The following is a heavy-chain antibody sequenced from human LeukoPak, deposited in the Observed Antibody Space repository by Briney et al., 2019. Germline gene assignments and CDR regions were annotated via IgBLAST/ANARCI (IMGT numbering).Heavy chain of an antibody. J-gene: IGHJ4*02. CDR3: AIPSYYDSSGYYYFDY. V-gene: IGHV3-30-3*01. CDR1: GFTFSSYA. CDR2: ISYDGSNK. Sequence: PGRSLRLSCAASGFTFSSYAMHWVRQAPGKGLEWVAVISYDGSNKYYADSVKGRFTISRDNSKNTLYLQMNSLRAEDTAVYYCAIPSYYDSSGYYYFDYWGQGTLVTVSS. D-gene: IGHD3-22*01.